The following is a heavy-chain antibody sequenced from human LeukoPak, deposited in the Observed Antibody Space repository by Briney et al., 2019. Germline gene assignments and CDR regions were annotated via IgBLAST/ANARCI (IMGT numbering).Heavy chain of an antibody. CDR2: ISWNSGSI. V-gene: IGHV3-9*03. CDR3: AKDMGPSSSRGDAFDI. Sequence: HAGGSLRLSCAASGFTFDDYAMHWVRQAPGKGLEWVSGISWNSGSIGYADSVKGRFTISRDNAKNSLYLQMNSLRAEDMALYYCAKDMGPSSSRGDAFDIWGQGTMVTVSS. CDR1: GFTFDDYA. J-gene: IGHJ3*02. D-gene: IGHD6-6*01.